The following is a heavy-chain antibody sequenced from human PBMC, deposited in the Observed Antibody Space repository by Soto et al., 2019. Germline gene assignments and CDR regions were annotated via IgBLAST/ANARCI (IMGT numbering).Heavy chain of an antibody. CDR1: GGTFSSYT. CDR2: IIPILGIA. J-gene: IGHJ4*02. V-gene: IGHV1-69*02. CDR3: AAGYDYSNRIDY. Sequence: SVKVSCKASGGTFSSYTISWVRQAPGQGLEWMGRIIPILGIANYAQKFQGRVTITADKSTSTAYMELSSLRSEDTAVYYCAAGYDYSNRIDYWGQGTLDTVSS. D-gene: IGHD4-4*01.